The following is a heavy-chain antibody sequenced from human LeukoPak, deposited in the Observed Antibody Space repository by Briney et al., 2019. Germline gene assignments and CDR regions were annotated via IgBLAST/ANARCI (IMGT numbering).Heavy chain of an antibody. V-gene: IGHV4-39*01. CDR2: IYYSGST. J-gene: IGHJ4*02. Sequence: SETLSLTCTVSGGSISSSSYYWGWIRQPPGKGLEWIGSIYYSGSTYYNPSLKSRVTISVDTSKNQFSLKLSSVTAADTAVYYCATSSQYCSSTSCFDYWGQGTLVTVSS. D-gene: IGHD2-2*01. CDR1: GGSISSSSYY. CDR3: ATSSQYCSSTSCFDY.